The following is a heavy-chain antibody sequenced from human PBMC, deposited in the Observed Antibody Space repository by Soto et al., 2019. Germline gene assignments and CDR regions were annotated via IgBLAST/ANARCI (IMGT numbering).Heavy chain of an antibody. CDR3: AKDRGSGSYFDY. D-gene: IGHD1-26*01. CDR1: GFTFSSYA. V-gene: IGHV3-23*01. J-gene: IGHJ4*02. CDR2: ISGSGGST. Sequence: GGSLRLSCAASGFTFSSYAMSWVRQAPGKGLEWVSAISGSGGSTYYADSVKGRFTISSDNSKNTLYLQMNSLRAEDTAVYYCAKDRGSGSYFDYWGQGTLVTVSS.